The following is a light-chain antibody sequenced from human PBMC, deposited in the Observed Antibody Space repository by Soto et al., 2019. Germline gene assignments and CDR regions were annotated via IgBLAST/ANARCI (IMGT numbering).Light chain of an antibody. J-gene: IGLJ1*01. Sequence: QSVLTQPPSVSAAPGQTGTISCSGSSSNIGNNYVSWYQQLPGTAPKLLIFDNYKRPSGIPDRFSGSKSGTSATLGITGLQTGDEADYFCGTWDSSLSAGIFGPGTKLTVL. CDR1: SSNIGNNY. CDR2: DNY. CDR3: GTWDSSLSAGI. V-gene: IGLV1-51*01.